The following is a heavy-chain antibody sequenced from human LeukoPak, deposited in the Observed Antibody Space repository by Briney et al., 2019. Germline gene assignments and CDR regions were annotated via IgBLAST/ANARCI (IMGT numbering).Heavy chain of an antibody. CDR2: ISSSSSYI. CDR3: ARDPVREEFDY. V-gene: IGHV3-21*01. D-gene: IGHD1-1*01. J-gene: IGHJ4*02. Sequence: GGSLRLSCAASGFTFSSYSMNWVRQAPGKGLEWVSSISSSSSYIYYADSVKGRFTSSRDNAKNSLYLQMNSLRAEDTAVYYCARDPVREEFDYWGQGTLVTVSS. CDR1: GFTFSSYS.